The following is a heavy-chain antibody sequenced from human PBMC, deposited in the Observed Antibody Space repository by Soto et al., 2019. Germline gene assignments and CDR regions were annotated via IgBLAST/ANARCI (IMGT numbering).Heavy chain of an antibody. J-gene: IGHJ6*02. CDR1: GFTFISYA. D-gene: IGHD3-22*01. Sequence: WGSLRLSCAASGFTFISYAIHFVRQSPFKGLEWVALISYDGSNEYYADSVKGRFTISRDNSKNTLSLQMISLRAEDTALYYCARSLIVVVTPSYGVDVWGQGTAVTVSS. V-gene: IGHV3-30-3*01. CDR3: ARSLIVVVTPSYGVDV. CDR2: ISYDGSNE.